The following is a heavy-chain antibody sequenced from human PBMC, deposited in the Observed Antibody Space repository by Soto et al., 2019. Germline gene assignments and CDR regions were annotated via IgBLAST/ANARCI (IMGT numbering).Heavy chain of an antibody. CDR2: ISYDGGNK. Sequence: QVQLVESGGGVVQPGRSLRLSCAASGFTFRRYGMHWVRQAPGKGLEWVADISYDGGNKNYADSVKGRFTISRDNSKNTLSLQMNSLRADDTAVYYCAKGAQLLWFGETNTYYFDYWGQGTLVPVSS. D-gene: IGHD3-10*01. CDR1: GFTFRRYG. V-gene: IGHV3-30*18. CDR3: AKGAQLLWFGETNTYYFDY. J-gene: IGHJ4*02.